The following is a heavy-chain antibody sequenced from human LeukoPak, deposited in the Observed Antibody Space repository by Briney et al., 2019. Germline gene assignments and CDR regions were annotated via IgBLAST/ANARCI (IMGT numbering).Heavy chain of an antibody. V-gene: IGHV3-23*01. Sequence: GGSLRLSCAASGFTFSSYAMSWVCQAPGKGLEWVSAISGSGGSTYYADSVKGRFTISRDNSKNTLYLQMNSLRAEDTALYYCAKGGYCSSTSCPPDYWGQGTLVTVSS. D-gene: IGHD2-2*01. CDR3: AKGGYCSSTSCPPDY. J-gene: IGHJ4*02. CDR1: GFTFSSYA. CDR2: ISGSGGST.